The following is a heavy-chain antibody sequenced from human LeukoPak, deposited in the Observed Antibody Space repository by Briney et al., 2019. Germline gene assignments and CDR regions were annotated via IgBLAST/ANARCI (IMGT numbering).Heavy chain of an antibody. V-gene: IGHV3-11*01. CDR2: ISSSGSTI. Sequence: GGSLRLSCAASGFTFSDYYMSWIRQAPGKGLEWVSYISSSGSTIYYADSVKGRFTISRDNGKNSLYLQMNSLRAEDTAVYYCAKDPIPVIGAFDIWGQGTMVTVSS. J-gene: IGHJ3*02. CDR1: GFTFSDYY. D-gene: IGHD3-10*01. CDR3: AKDPIPVIGAFDI.